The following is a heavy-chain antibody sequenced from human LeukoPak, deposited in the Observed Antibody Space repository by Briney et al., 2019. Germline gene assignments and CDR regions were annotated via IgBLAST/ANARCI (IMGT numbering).Heavy chain of an antibody. CDR3: TKTTQGSSG. Sequence: GGSLRLSCAASGFTFSSYAMSWVRQAPGKGLEWVGRIKSKTDGGTTDYAAPVKGRFTISRDDSKNTLYLQMNSLKTEDTAVYYCTKTTQGSSGWGQGTLVTVSS. CDR1: GFTFSSYA. D-gene: IGHD3-10*01. CDR2: IKSKTDGGTT. V-gene: IGHV3-15*01. J-gene: IGHJ4*02.